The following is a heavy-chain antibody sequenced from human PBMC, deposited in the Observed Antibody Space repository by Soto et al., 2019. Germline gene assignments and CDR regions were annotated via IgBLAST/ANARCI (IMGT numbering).Heavy chain of an antibody. V-gene: IGHV1-3*04. CDR2: INTGNGDR. Sequence: QVQFVQSGAEVKKPGASVRVSCQTSDYSLTAYSIHYLRQAPGQRLEWMGYINTGNGDRIYSQRFQGRLTIVRDTSASTAYMELSSLTSEDTAIYYCARGGVSGEWGFDLWGQGTMVTVSS. J-gene: IGHJ3*01. D-gene: IGHD3-16*01. CDR1: DYSLTAYS. CDR3: ARGGVSGEWGFDL.